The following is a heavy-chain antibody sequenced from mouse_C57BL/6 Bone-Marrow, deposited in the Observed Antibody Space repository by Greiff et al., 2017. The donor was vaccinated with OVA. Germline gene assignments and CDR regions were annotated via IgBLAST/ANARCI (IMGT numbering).Heavy chain of an antibody. J-gene: IGHJ4*01. Sequence: QVQLQQSGAELVKPGASVKLSCKASGYTFTSYWMHWVKQRPGQGLEWIGMIHPNSGSTNYNEKFKSKATLTVDKSSSTAYMQLSSLTSEDSAVYYCARQWSYYAMDYWGQGTSVTVSS. CDR1: GYTFTSYW. V-gene: IGHV1-64*01. CDR3: ARQWSYYAMDY. CDR2: IHPNSGST.